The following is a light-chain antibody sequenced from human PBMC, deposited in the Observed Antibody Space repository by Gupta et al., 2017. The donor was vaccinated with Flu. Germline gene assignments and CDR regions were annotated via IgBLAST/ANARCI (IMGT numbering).Light chain of an antibody. CDR1: QSVGSY. CDR2: NSS. CDR3: QQRRDWPVT. J-gene: IGKJ4*01. V-gene: IGKV3-11*01. Sequence: IVLIQSPATLSLSPGERATLSCRASQSVGSYLAWYQQKPGQAPRLLIQNSSKRATGIPARFSGSGSGTDFTLTVSSLEFEDFAVYYCQQRRDWPVTFGGGTKVEIK.